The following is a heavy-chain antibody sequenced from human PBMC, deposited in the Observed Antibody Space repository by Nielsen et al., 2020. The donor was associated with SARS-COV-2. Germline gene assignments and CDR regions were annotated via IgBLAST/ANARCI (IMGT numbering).Heavy chain of an antibody. D-gene: IGHD5-12*01. CDR3: AKRYSGYWFDP. Sequence: LKISCAASGFTFSSYAMSWVRQAPGKGLEWVSAISGSGGSTYYADSVKGRFTISRDNSKNTLYLQMNSLRAEDTAVYYCAKRYSGYWFDPWGQGTLVTVSS. J-gene: IGHJ5*02. CDR2: ISGSGGST. CDR1: GFTFSSYA. V-gene: IGHV3-23*01.